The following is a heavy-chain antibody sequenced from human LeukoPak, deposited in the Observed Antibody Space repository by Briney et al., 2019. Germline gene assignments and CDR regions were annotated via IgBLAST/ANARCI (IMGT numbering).Heavy chain of an antibody. Sequence: PSPSLSLTRAVDGVSFSGYSWGWVRQPPVEGRGWIGEINHSGGTNYNPSLKSRVTISVDTSKNQFSLKLSSVTAADAAVYYCARGVDYYGVWGQGTLVTVSS. CDR1: GVSFSGYS. CDR3: ARGVDYYGV. CDR2: INHSGGT. J-gene: IGHJ4*02. D-gene: IGHD3-10*01. V-gene: IGHV4-34*01.